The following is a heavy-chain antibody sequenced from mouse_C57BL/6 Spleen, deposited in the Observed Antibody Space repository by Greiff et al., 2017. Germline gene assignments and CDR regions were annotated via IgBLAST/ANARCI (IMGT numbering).Heavy chain of an antibody. CDR2: FYPGSGSI. CDR1: GYTFTEYT. CDR3: ARHGGGVYYGSSHYAMDY. V-gene: IGHV1-62-2*01. Sequence: VQLQQSGAELVKPGASVKLSCKASGYTFTEYTIHWVKQRSGQGLEWIGWFYPGSGSIKYNEKFKDKATLTADKSSSTVYMELSRLTSEDSAVYFCARHGGGVYYGSSHYAMDYWGQGTSVTVSS. D-gene: IGHD1-1*01. J-gene: IGHJ4*01.